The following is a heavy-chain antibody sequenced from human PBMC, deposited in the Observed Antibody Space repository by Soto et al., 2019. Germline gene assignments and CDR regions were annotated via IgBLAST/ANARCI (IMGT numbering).Heavy chain of an antibody. CDR2: IYWDDHK. CDR1: GFSLTTPGVG. CDR3: AHEGYHYESSGSFYFFDY. V-gene: IGHV2-5*02. J-gene: IGHJ4*02. D-gene: IGHD3-22*01. Sequence: QITLKESAPALVKPTQTLTLTCSFSGFSLTTPGVGVGWIRQSPREALEWLALIYWDDHKLYNPTLKNRLTISKDTSKNEVVLTMANMDPVDTATYFCAHEGYHYESSGSFYFFDYWGRGTLVSVSS.